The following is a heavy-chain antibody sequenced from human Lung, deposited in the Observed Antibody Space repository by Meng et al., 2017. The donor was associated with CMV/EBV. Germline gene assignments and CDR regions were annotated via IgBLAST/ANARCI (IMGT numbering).Heavy chain of an antibody. J-gene: IGHJ6*02. D-gene: IGHD2-21*01. V-gene: IGHV3-11*01. CDR1: GFTFSDYY. CDR3: ARVFSIPYGMDV. Sequence: GESLKISCAASGFTFSDYYMSWIRQAPGKGLEWVSYISSSGSTIYYADSVKGRFTISRDNAKNSLYLQMNSLRAKDTAVYYCARVFSIPYGMDVWGQGTTVTVSS. CDR2: ISSSGSTI.